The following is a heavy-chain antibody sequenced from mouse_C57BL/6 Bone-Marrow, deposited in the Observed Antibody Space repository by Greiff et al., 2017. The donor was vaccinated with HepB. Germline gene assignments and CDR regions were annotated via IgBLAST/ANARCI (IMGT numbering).Heavy chain of an antibody. CDR1: GYTFTSYW. D-gene: IGHD1-1*01. J-gene: IGHJ4*01. CDR2: IDPSDSYT. Sequence: QVQLQQPGAELVMPGASVKLSCKASGYTFTSYWMHWVKQRPGQGLEWIGEIDPSDSYTNYNHKFKGKSTLTVDKSYSTAYMQLSSLTSEDSAVYYCARSYYYGSSYAMDKWGRGTSASVTS. V-gene: IGHV1-69*01. CDR3: ARSYYYGSSYAMDK.